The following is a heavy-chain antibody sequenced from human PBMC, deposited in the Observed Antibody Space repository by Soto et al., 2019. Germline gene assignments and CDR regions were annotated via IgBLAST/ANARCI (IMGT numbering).Heavy chain of an antibody. Sequence: ASVKVSCKASGYTFTSYGISWVRQAPGQGLDWLVWFSAYIGNTNYAQKLQGRVTMTTDTSTSTVFMELRSLSSDDTAVFYCASNFWSGYSRPYYYYGMDVWGQGTTVTVSS. V-gene: IGHV1-18*01. D-gene: IGHD3-3*01. CDR2: FSAYIGNT. CDR1: GYTFTSYG. J-gene: IGHJ6*02. CDR3: ASNFWSGYSRPYYYYGMDV.